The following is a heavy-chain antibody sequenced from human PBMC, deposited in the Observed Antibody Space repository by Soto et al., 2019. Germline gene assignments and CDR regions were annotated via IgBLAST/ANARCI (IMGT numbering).Heavy chain of an antibody. CDR3: ARVGYRYAPRDSLGAMDV. J-gene: IGHJ6*02. D-gene: IGHD5-18*01. Sequence: EVQVVESGGGLVKPGGSLRLSCATSGLSFSDYSMNWVRQAPGKGLEWVSSISSARSYIYYADSVKGRFTISRDNAKNSLYLQMNSLRVEDTAVYYCARVGYRYAPRDSLGAMDVWGQGTTVTVSS. CDR1: GLSFSDYS. V-gene: IGHV3-21*01. CDR2: ISSARSYI.